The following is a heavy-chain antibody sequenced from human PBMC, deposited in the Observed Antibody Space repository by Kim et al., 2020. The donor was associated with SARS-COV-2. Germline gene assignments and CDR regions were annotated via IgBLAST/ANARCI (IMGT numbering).Heavy chain of an antibody. CDR3: ARGGRYSSPRVYYFDY. CDR1: GFTISSYA. CDR2: ISYDGSNK. Sequence: GGSLRLSCAASGFTISSYAMHSVRQAPGKGLEWVAFISYDGSNKYYADSVKGRFSISRDNSKNTLYLQMNSLRVEDTAVYYCARGGRYSSPRVYYFDYWGQGTLVTVSS. V-gene: IGHV3-30-3*01. D-gene: IGHD2-15*01. J-gene: IGHJ4*02.